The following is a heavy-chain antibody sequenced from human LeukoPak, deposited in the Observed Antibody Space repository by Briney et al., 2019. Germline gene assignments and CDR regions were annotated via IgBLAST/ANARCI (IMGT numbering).Heavy chain of an antibody. Sequence: PGRSLRLSCAASGFTFSSYGMHWVRQAPGKGLEWVAVMSYDGSNKYYADSVKGRFTISRDNSKNTLYLQTNSLRAEDTAVYYCAKDLSDSSGYYLLYVFDYWGQGTLVTVSS. J-gene: IGHJ4*02. CDR2: MSYDGSNK. CDR1: GFTFSSYG. V-gene: IGHV3-30*18. CDR3: AKDLSDSSGYYLLYVFDY. D-gene: IGHD3-22*01.